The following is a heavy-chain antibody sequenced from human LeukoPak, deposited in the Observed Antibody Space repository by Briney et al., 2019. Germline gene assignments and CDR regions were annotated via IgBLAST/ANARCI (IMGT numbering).Heavy chain of an antibody. CDR3: ARLDDAFDI. V-gene: IGHV4-34*01. J-gene: IGHJ3*02. CDR1: GGSFSGCY. D-gene: IGHD1-1*01. Sequence: SETLSLTCAVYGGSFSGCYWSWIRQPPGKGLEWIGEINHSGSTNYNPSLKSRVTISVDTSKNQFSLKLSSVTAADTAVYYCARLDDAFDIWGQGTMVTVSS. CDR2: INHSGST.